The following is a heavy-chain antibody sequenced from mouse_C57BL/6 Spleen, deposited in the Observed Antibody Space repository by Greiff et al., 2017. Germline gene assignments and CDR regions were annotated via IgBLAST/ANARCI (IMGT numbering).Heavy chain of an antibody. CDR1: GYTFTDYE. CDR3: TSYDPDV. CDR2: IDPETGGT. Sequence: QVQLQQSGAELVRPGASVTLSCKASGYTFTDYEMNWVKQTPVHGLEWIGAIDPETGGTAYNQKFKGKARLTADKSSSTAYMELRSLTSADSAVYGCTSYDPDVWGKGTTLTVSS. V-gene: IGHV1-15*01. D-gene: IGHD2-3*01. J-gene: IGHJ2*01.